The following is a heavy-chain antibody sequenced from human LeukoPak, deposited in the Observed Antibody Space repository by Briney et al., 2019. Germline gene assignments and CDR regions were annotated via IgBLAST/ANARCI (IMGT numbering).Heavy chain of an antibody. D-gene: IGHD2-2*01. Sequence: SETLSLTCTVSGGSISSSSYYWGWIRQPPGKGLEWIGVIFYSGSTYYNPSLKSRVTISVDTSKNQFSLKLSSVTAADTAVYYCARGGAIVVVPAAMGWFDPWGQGTLVTVSS. J-gene: IGHJ5*02. CDR3: ARGGAIVVVPAAMGWFDP. CDR2: IFYSGST. V-gene: IGHV4-39*07. CDR1: GGSISSSSYY.